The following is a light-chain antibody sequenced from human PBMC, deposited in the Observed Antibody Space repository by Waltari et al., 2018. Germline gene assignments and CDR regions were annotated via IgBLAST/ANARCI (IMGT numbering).Light chain of an antibody. CDR3: QQYGSSIT. V-gene: IGKV3-20*01. CDR2: GAS. CDR1: QSVSSGN. Sequence: VLTQSPGTLPLSPGDTATPPCRASQSVSSGNLDWYQQKPAQAPRLLIYGASSRATGIPDRFSGSGSGTDFNLTISRLESEDFAMYYCQQYGSSITFGQGTRLEIK. J-gene: IGKJ5*01.